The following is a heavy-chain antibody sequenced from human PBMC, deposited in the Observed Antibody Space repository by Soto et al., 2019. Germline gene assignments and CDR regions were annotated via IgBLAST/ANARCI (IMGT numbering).Heavy chain of an antibody. CDR2: INAGNGNT. J-gene: IGHJ6*02. Sequence: ASVKVSCKASGYTFTSYARHWVRQAPGQRLEWMGWINAGNGNTKYSQKFQGRVTITRDTSASTAYMELSSLRSEDTAVYYCARDVMRAKDGYTYGMDVWGQGTTVTVSS. V-gene: IGHV1-3*01. CDR1: GYTFTSYA. CDR3: ARDVMRAKDGYTYGMDV. D-gene: IGHD5-18*01.